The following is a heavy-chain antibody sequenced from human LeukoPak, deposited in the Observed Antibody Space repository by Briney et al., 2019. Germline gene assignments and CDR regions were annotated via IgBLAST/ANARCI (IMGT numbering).Heavy chain of an antibody. Sequence: ASVKVSCKAFGYTFTSNYMHWVRQAPGQGPEWMGVISPSGGSTTYAQKFQGRVTLTRDMSTSTDYLELSSLRSEDTAVYYCARVFSTVPNNWFDPWGQGTLVTVSS. CDR3: ARVFSTVPNNWFDP. CDR2: ISPSGGST. CDR1: GYTFTSNY. J-gene: IGHJ5*02. D-gene: IGHD4-17*01. V-gene: IGHV1-46*01.